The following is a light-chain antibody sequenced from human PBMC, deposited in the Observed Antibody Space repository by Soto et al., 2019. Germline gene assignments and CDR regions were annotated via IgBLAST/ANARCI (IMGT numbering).Light chain of an antibody. Sequence: QSVLTQPASVSGSPGQSITISCTRPSSDVWSFYFVSWYQQHPDKAPQVLIYEVTKRPPGVSNRFSGSKSGNTASLTISGLQADDEADYYCCSDAGSSSYVFGTGTKVTVL. CDR3: CSDAGSSSYV. V-gene: IGLV2-23*02. J-gene: IGLJ1*01. CDR2: EVT. CDR1: SSDVWSFYF.